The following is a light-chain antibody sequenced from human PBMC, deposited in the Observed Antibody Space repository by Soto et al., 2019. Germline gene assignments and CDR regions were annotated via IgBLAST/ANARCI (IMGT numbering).Light chain of an antibody. CDR3: QSYASSFVL. CDR2: EHN. V-gene: IGLV6-57*01. CDR1: SGGIASNY. J-gene: IGLJ2*01. Sequence: NFMLTQPHSVSESPGETVTISCTRTSGGIASNYVQWYQQRPGSSPTLVSYEHNQRPCGVPDRCSGSTDGSSNSASLTISGLQTEDEADYCCQSYASSFVLFGGGTKLTVL.